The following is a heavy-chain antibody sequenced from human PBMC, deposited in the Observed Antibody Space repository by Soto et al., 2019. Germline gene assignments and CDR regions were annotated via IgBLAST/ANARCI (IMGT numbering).Heavy chain of an antibody. Sequence: GGSLRISCAASGFTFSSYGMHWVRQAPGKGLEWVAVISYDGSNKYYADSVKGRFTISRDNSKNTLYLQMNSLRAEDTAVYYCAKDLEDSPYYYMYVWGKGTTVTVSS. J-gene: IGHJ6*03. V-gene: IGHV3-30*18. CDR3: AKDLEDSPYYYMYV. CDR2: ISYDGSNK. CDR1: GFTFSSYG. D-gene: IGHD1-1*01.